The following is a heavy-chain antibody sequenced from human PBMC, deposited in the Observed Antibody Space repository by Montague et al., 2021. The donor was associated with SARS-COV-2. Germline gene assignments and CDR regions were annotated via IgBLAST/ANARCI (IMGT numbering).Heavy chain of an antibody. Sequence: SETLSLTCTVSGGSISSYYWSWIRQPPGKGLEWIGCIYYSGSTTYNPSLKSRVTISVDTSKNQFSLKLSSVTAADTAVYYCARGSGWMGNAFDIWGQGAMVTVSS. CDR2: IYYSGST. D-gene: IGHD6-19*01. CDR3: ARGSGWMGNAFDI. J-gene: IGHJ3*02. CDR1: GGSISSYY. V-gene: IGHV4-59*01.